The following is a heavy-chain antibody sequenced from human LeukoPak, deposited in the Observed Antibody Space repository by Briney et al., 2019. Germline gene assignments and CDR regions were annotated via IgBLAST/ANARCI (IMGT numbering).Heavy chain of an antibody. D-gene: IGHD5-12*01. V-gene: IGHV4-61*02. Sequence: PSETLSLTCTDPGGSISSGTYYWSWVRQPAGRGLEWIGRIYTSGSTNYNPSLKSRVTMSVDTSKNQFSLKLSSVTAADTAVYYCARDLSGYDLVDYYYYMDVWGKGTTVTISS. J-gene: IGHJ6*03. CDR1: GGSISSGTYY. CDR2: IYTSGST. CDR3: ARDLSGYDLVDYYYYMDV.